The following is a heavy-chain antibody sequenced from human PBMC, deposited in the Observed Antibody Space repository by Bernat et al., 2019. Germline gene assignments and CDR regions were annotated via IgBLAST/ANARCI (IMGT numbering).Heavy chain of an antibody. CDR2: INPSGGST. CDR3: ARGTVRGWLTTYYFDY. D-gene: IGHD1-1*01. V-gene: IGHV1-46*01. J-gene: IGHJ4*02. Sequence: QVQLVQSGAEVKKPGASVKGSCKAAGYTFTSYYMDWVREAPGEGHGWMGIINPSGGSTSYAQKFKGRVTMTRDTSTSTVYMELSSLRSEDTAVYYCARGTVRGWLTTYYFDYCGQVTLVTVSS. CDR1: GYTFTSYY.